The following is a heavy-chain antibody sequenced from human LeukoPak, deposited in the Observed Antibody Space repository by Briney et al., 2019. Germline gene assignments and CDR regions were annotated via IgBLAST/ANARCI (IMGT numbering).Heavy chain of an antibody. CDR2: INHSGST. J-gene: IGHJ4*02. CDR1: GGSISSSSYY. D-gene: IGHD2-2*01. CDR3: ARGGYCSSTSCPLEY. V-gene: IGHV4-39*07. Sequence: SETLSLTCTVSGGSISSSSYYWGWIRQPPGKGLEWIGEINHSGSTNYNPSLKSRVTISVDTSKSQFSLKLSSVTAADTAVYYCARGGYCSSTSCPLEYWGQGTLVTVSS.